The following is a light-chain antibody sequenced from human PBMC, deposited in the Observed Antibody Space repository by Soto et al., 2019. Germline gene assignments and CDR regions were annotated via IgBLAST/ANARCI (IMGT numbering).Light chain of an antibody. CDR2: AAS. V-gene: IGKV3-20*01. Sequence: ELLWTQSPSTLSLSPGEGVTLSCRASQSVTVNSLAWYQQKPGQAPRLLIYAASTRAAAVPDRFTGSGSGTDFALTISRMEPEDFAVYYCHQYDSWTFGQGTKVDIK. CDR1: QSVTVNS. CDR3: HQYDSWT. J-gene: IGKJ1*01.